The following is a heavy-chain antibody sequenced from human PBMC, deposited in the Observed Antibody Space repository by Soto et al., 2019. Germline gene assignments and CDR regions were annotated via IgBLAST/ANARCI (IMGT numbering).Heavy chain of an antibody. D-gene: IGHD3-10*01. Sequence: GGSLRLSCAASGFTFRSYSINWVRQAPGKGLEWVSYISSSSSTIYYADSVKGRFTISRDNAKNSLYLQMNSLRAEDTAVYYCADPVWFGELPRNWGQGTLVTVSS. V-gene: IGHV3-48*01. CDR3: ADPVWFGELPRN. J-gene: IGHJ4*02. CDR2: ISSSSSTI. CDR1: GFTFRSYS.